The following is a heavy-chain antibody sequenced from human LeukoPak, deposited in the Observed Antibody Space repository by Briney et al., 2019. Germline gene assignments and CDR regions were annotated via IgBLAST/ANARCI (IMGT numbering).Heavy chain of an antibody. D-gene: IGHD3-22*01. CDR2: ISWNSGSI. CDR3: AKEGALNYYDSSGYFPNYFDY. V-gene: IGHV3-9*01. Sequence: GGSLRLSCAASGFTFSSYAISWVRQAPGKGLEWVSGISWNSGSIGYADSVKGRFTISRDNAKNSLYLQMNSLRAEDTALYYCAKEGALNYYDSSGYFPNYFDYWGQGTLVTVSS. J-gene: IGHJ4*02. CDR1: GFTFSSYA.